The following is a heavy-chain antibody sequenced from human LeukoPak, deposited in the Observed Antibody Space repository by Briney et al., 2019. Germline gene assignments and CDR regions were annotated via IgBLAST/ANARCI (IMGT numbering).Heavy chain of an antibody. CDR2: IYHSGST. Sequence: SETLSLTCTVSGYSISSGYSWCWIRQPPGKGLEWIGSIYHSGSTYYNPSLKSRVTISVDTSKNQFSLKLSSVTAADTAVYYCARVYGDYLSYFAYWGQGTLVTVSS. CDR1: GYSISSGYS. D-gene: IGHD4-17*01. J-gene: IGHJ4*02. CDR3: ARVYGDYLSYFAY. V-gene: IGHV4-38-2*02.